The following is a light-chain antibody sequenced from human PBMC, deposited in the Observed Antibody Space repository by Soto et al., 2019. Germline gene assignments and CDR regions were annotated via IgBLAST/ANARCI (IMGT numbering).Light chain of an antibody. CDR2: KVP. V-gene: IGLV2-14*01. CDR1: SNDVGIYNY. J-gene: IGLJ3*02. Sequence: QSVLTQPASVSGSPGQSITISCTGTSNDVGIYNYVSWYQQHPGKAPKLMIYKVPNRPSGVSDRFSGAKSDTTASLTISALHAADDADDYCSAYTSSSTWVFGGGTKLTVL. CDR3: SAYTSSSTWV.